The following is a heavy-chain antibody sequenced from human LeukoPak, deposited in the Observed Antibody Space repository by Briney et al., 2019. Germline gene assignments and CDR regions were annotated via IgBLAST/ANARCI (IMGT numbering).Heavy chain of an antibody. Sequence: SETLSLTCAVSGGSISSGGYSWSWIRQPPGKGLEWIGYIYYSGSTYYNPSLKGRVTISVDTSKNQFSLKLSSVTAADTAVYYCARGDSSGYYEDYWGQGTLVTVSS. CDR2: IYYSGST. CDR1: GGSISSGGYS. D-gene: IGHD3-22*01. V-gene: IGHV4-30-4*07. J-gene: IGHJ4*02. CDR3: ARGDSSGYYEDY.